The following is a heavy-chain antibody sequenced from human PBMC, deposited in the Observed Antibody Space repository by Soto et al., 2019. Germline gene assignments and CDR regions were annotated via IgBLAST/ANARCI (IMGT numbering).Heavy chain of an antibody. CDR2: IYYSGST. V-gene: IGHV4-39*01. J-gene: IGHJ4*02. CDR3: ERLVVVVAVTGTIAY. D-gene: IGHD2-15*01. CDR1: GGSRSSSSYY. Sequence: TSETLSLTCTVSGGSRSSSSYYWGWIRQPPGKGLEWIGSIYYSGSTYYNPSLKSRVTISIDTSKNQFSLKLSSVTAADTAVYFFERLVVVVAVTGTIAYWGQGTLVTVSS.